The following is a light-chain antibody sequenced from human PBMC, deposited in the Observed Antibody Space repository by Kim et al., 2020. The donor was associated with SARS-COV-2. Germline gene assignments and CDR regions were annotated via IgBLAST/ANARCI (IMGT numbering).Light chain of an antibody. CDR3: QNYDTAPRT. CDR2: GAS. Sequence: ASVGDRVTITCRARQGIGNSLAWYQQKAGKVPKRLIYGASALQSGVPSRFSGGGSGTNFTLTISSLQPEDVASYYCQNYDTAPRTFGQGTTVDIK. V-gene: IGKV1-27*01. CDR1: QGIGNS. J-gene: IGKJ1*01.